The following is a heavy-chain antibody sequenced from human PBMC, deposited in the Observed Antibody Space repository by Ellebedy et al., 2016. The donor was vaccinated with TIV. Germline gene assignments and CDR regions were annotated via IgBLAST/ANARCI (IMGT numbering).Heavy chain of an antibody. D-gene: IGHD2-21*01. CDR2: ISGSGGFT. V-gene: IGHV3-23*01. CDR3: AKDAKTYEGYYFDY. CDR1: GFIFTDYA. J-gene: IGHJ4*02. Sequence: PGGSLRLSCAASGFIFTDYAMSWVRQAPGQGLEWVAEISGSGGFTNYADSVKGRFTISRDNSRNTLFLQMNSLRAEDTAVYYCAKDAKTYEGYYFDYWGQGTLVAVSS.